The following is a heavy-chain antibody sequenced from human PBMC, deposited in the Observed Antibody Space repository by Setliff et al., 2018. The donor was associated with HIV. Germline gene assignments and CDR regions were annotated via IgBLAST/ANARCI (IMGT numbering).Heavy chain of an antibody. CDR1: GYSMSSGYY. J-gene: IGHJ6*02. D-gene: IGHD3-10*01. CDR3: ASPKERYYYGSGTNVREYYGMDV. Sequence: ASETLSLTCGVSGYSMSSGYYWGWIRQPPGKGLEWIGSIYYSGTTYYNPSLKSRITISVDTSKNQFSLKVNSVTAADTAVYYCASPKERYYYGSGTNVREYYGMDVWGQGTTVTVSS. V-gene: IGHV4-38-2*01. CDR2: IYYSGTT.